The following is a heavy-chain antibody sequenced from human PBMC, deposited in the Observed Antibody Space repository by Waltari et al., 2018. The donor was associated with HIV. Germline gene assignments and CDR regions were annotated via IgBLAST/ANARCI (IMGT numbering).Heavy chain of an antibody. CDR2: IYTSGST. CDR1: GGSISSGSYY. V-gene: IGHV4-61*02. Sequence: QVQLQESGPGLVKPSQTLSLTCTVSGGSISSGSYYWSWLRQPAGKGLAWIGRIYTSGSTNYNPSLKSRVTISVDTSKNQFSLKLSYVTAADTAVYYCARDRNYYYDSSGYFFNAFDIWGQGTMVTVSS. D-gene: IGHD3-22*01. CDR3: ARDRNYYYDSSGYFFNAFDI. J-gene: IGHJ3*02.